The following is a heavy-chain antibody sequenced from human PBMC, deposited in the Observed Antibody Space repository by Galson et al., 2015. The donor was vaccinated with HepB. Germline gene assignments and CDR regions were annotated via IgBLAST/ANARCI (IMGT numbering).Heavy chain of an antibody. CDR2: ISGSGGST. Sequence: SLRLSCAASGFTFSSYAMSWVRQAPGKGLEWVSAISGSGGSTYYADTVKGRFTISRDNSKNTLYLQMNSLRAEDTAVYYCARGAEYCTSTSCPSVYWGQGTLVTVSS. V-gene: IGHV3-23*01. CDR3: ARGAEYCTSTSCPSVY. J-gene: IGHJ4*02. D-gene: IGHD2-2*01. CDR1: GFTFSSYA.